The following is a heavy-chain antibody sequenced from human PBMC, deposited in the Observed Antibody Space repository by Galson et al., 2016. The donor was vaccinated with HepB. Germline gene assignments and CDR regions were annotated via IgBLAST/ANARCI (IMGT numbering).Heavy chain of an antibody. J-gene: IGHJ4*02. D-gene: IGHD3-10*01. V-gene: IGHV3-15*07. CDR1: GFILSKAW. CDR2: IKSKTDGGTI. CDR3: TTGPTDTMVRGVVDY. Sequence: SLRLSCAVSGFILSKAWMNWLRQAPGKGLEWVGRIKSKTDGGTIEYAAPVKGRFTISRDDSKNTLYLQMNSLKTEDTAVYYCTTGPTDTMVRGVVDYWGQGTLVTISS.